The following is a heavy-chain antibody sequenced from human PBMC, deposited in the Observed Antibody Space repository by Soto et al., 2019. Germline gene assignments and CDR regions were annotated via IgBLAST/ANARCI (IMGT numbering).Heavy chain of an antibody. CDR2: ITSSGGST. CDR1: GFTFSNFA. CDR3: AKGTATSDNWLDP. D-gene: IGHD1-7*01. J-gene: IGHJ5*02. Sequence: EVQLLESGGGLVQPGKSLRVSCVASGFTFSNFAMTWVRQAPGKGLEWVSGITSSGGSTYYGDSVKGRFTISRDNSKNTLYLQMDSPRAEDTAVYYCAKGTATSDNWLDPWGQGTLVTVSS. V-gene: IGHV3-23*01.